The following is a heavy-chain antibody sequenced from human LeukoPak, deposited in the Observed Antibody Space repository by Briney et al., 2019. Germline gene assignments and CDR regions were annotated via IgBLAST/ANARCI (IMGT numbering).Heavy chain of an antibody. D-gene: IGHD5-24*01. CDR1: GYTFTSYY. CDR2: INPSGGNT. V-gene: IGHV1-46*01. Sequence: GASVKVSCKASGYTFTSYYMHWVRQAPGQGLEWMGIINPSGGNTNYAQNFQGRVTLTRDTPTSTVYMELSSLRSEDTAIYYCARIRDGYNDAYDLWGQGTVVTVPS. J-gene: IGHJ3*01. CDR3: ARIRDGYNDAYDL.